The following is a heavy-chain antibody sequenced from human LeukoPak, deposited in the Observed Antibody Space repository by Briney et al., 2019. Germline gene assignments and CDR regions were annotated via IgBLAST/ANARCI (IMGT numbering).Heavy chain of an antibody. CDR2: IHFGGNT. V-gene: IGHV4-34*01. Sequence: SETLSLTCAVYGGSFSGYYWSWSRQPPGQGLEWIGNIHFGGNTYYNPSLKSRLGLSLDTSTNRFSLTMTSATAADSAVYYCARHVPVIPTTKRYFYMDVWGKGTTVTV. CDR3: ARHVPVIPTTKRYFYMDV. CDR1: GGSFSGYY. J-gene: IGHJ6*03. D-gene: IGHD1-14*01.